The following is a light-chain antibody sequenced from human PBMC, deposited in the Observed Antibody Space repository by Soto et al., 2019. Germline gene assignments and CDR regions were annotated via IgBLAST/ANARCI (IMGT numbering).Light chain of an antibody. J-gene: IGKJ2*01. CDR1: QSLLHSNGYKY. CDR2: LGS. V-gene: IGKV2-28*01. Sequence: DIVMTQSPLSLPVTPGEPASISCRSSQSLLHSNGYKYLDWYLQKSGQSPQLLIYLGSNRASGVPDRFSGSGSGTDFTLKISRVEAEDVGVYYCMQALQTPYTFGQGTKLEIK. CDR3: MQALQTPYT.